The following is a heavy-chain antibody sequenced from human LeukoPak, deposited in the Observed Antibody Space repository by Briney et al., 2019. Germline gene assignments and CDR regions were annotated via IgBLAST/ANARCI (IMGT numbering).Heavy chain of an antibody. J-gene: IGHJ1*01. CDR1: GGSFSGYY. CDR3: AAPAAGTGRGFQH. CDR2: INHSGST. D-gene: IGHD6-13*01. V-gene: IGHV4-34*01. Sequence: SETLSLTCAVYGGSFSGYYWSWIRQPPGKGLEWIGEINHSGSTNYNPSLKSRVTTSVDTSKNQFSLKLSSVTAADTAVYYCAAPAAGTGRGFQHWGQGTLVTVSS.